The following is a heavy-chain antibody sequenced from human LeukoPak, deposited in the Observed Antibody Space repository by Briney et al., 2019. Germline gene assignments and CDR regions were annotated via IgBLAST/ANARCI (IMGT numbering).Heavy chain of an antibody. J-gene: IGHJ5*02. Sequence: GGSLRLSCAASASTFSSYVMSWVRQAPGKGLEWISTIGGSGSTTYYADSIKGRFIISRDNSKNTLYLQTNSLRAEDTAVYYCARGSILNDDYGDYPNWFDPWGQGTLVTVSS. D-gene: IGHD4-17*01. CDR2: IGGSGSTT. V-gene: IGHV3-23*01. CDR3: ARGSILNDDYGDYPNWFDP. CDR1: ASTFSSYV.